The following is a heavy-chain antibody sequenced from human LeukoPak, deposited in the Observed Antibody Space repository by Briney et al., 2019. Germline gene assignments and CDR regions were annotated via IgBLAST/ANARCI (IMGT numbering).Heavy chain of an antibody. CDR3: AKGIYSSGWSYFDY. CDR1: GFTFSNSA. J-gene: IGHJ4*01. Sequence: GGSLRLSCAASGFTFSNSAMSWVRQAPGKGLEWVSTLSGSGITTYYADSVTGRFTISRDNSKNTLYLQMNSLRAEDSAVYYCAKGIYSSGWSYFDYWGHGTLVTVSS. D-gene: IGHD6-19*01. CDR2: LSGSGITT. V-gene: IGHV3-23*01.